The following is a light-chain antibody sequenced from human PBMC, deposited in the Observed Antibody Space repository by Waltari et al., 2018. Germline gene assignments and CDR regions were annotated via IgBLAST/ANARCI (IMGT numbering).Light chain of an antibody. CDR2: GAS. J-gene: IGKJ3*01. CDR3: QQYGSSPPTT. Sequence: EIVLTQSPGTLSLSPRVRATLSCRASQSVSSSYLAWYQQKPGQAPRLLIYGASSRATGIPDRFSGSGSGTDFTLTISRLEPEDFAVYYCQQYGSSPPTTFGPGTKVDIK. CDR1: QSVSSSY. V-gene: IGKV3-20*01.